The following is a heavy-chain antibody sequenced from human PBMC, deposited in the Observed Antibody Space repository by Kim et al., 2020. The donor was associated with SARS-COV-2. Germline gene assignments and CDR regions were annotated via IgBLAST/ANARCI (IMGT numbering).Heavy chain of an antibody. Sequence: GGSLRLSCAASGFTFSSYAMSWVRQAPGKGLEWVSAISGSGGSTYYADSVKGRFTISRDNSKNTLYLQMNSLRAEDTAVYYCAKPRVWSSSWYAGGAEYFQHWGQGTLVTVSS. CDR2: ISGSGGST. V-gene: IGHV3-23*01. J-gene: IGHJ1*01. CDR1: GFTFSSYA. D-gene: IGHD6-13*01. CDR3: AKPRVWSSSWYAGGAEYFQH.